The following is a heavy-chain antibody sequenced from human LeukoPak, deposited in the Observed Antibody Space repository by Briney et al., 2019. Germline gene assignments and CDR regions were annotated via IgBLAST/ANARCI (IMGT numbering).Heavy chain of an antibody. D-gene: IGHD6-19*01. CDR2: ISYDGSNK. Sequence: GGSLRLSCAASGFTFSSYAMHWVRQAPGKGLEWVAVISYDGSNKYYADSVKGRFTTSRDNSKNTLYLQMNSLRAEDTAVYYCARDIAVAGPDYWGQGTLVTVSS. V-gene: IGHV3-30-3*01. CDR1: GFTFSSYA. J-gene: IGHJ4*02. CDR3: ARDIAVAGPDY.